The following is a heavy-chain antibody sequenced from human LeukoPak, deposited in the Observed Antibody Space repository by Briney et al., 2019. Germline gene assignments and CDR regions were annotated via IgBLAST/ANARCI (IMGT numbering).Heavy chain of an antibody. J-gene: IGHJ5*02. V-gene: IGHV4-39*01. CDR3: AKYSTYYPNWFDP. CDR2: VYYSGST. CDR1: GGSISSSSYY. D-gene: IGHD3-10*01. Sequence: KSSETLSLTCTVSGGSISSSSYYWGWIRQPPGKGLEWIGNVYYSGSTYYNPSLKSRVTISIDTSKNQFSLKLSSVTAADTAVYYCAKYSTYYPNWFDPWGQGTLVTVSS.